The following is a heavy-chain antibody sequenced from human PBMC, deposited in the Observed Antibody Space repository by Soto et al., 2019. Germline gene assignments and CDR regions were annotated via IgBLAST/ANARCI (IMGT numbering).Heavy chain of an antibody. Sequence: EVQLLESGGGLVQPGGSPRLSCAASGFTLNYYAINWVRQAPGKGLEWVSAITSTGDTYYVDSVKGRFTISRDNSKNTLYLQMSSLRAEDTAVYYCPNEIAASATLWLDPWGHGTLVTVSS. CDR3: PNEIAASATLWLDP. CDR1: GFTLNYYA. CDR2: ITSTGDT. V-gene: IGHV3-23*01. D-gene: IGHD6-13*01. J-gene: IGHJ5*02.